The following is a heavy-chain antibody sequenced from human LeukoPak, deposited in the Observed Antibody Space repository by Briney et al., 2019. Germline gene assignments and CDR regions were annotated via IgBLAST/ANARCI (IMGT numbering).Heavy chain of an antibody. V-gene: IGHV3-21*06. CDR2: ISRNRNYI. Sequence: PGGSLRLSCAASGFSLSLYSMNSVRQAPGKGLEWVSIISRNRNYIYYAGSVKGRFAISRDDARNSLFLHMNSLRAEDSAVYSCTRDLSAGLPGGFDSWGQGTLVSVSS. J-gene: IGHJ4*02. D-gene: IGHD3-10*01. CDR3: TRDLSAGLPGGFDS. CDR1: GFSLSLYS.